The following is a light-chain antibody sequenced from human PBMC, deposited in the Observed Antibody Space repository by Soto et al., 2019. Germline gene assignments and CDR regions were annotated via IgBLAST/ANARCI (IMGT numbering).Light chain of an antibody. CDR2: GAS. CDR3: QQYGSSLFT. Sequence: EIVLTQSPGTLSLSPGERATLSCRASQSVSSSYVAWYQQKPGQAPRLLIYGASSRATGIPDRFSGSGSGTGFTLSISRLEPEDFAVYYCQQYGSSLFTFGPGTKVDIK. V-gene: IGKV3-20*01. J-gene: IGKJ3*01. CDR1: QSVSSSY.